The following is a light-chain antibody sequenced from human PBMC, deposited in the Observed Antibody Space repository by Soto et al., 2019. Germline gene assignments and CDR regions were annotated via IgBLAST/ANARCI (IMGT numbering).Light chain of an antibody. CDR1: QSISSW. Sequence: DIQMTQSPSTLSASVGDRVTITCRASQSISSWLAWNQQKPGKAPNLLIYKASSLESGVPSRFSGSASGTEFTLTISSLQPDDFATYYCQQYNSYPWTFGQGNKVEIK. CDR2: KAS. J-gene: IGKJ1*01. V-gene: IGKV1-5*03. CDR3: QQYNSYPWT.